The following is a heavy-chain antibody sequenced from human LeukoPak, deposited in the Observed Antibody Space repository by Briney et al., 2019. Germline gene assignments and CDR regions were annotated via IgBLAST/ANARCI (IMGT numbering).Heavy chain of an antibody. Sequence: SETLSLTCTVSGVSISSYYWSWIRQPPGKGLEWIGYIYYSGSTNYNPSLKSRVTISVDTSKNQFSQKLSSVTAADTAVYYCARGGGIMISSYYFDYWGQGTLVTVSS. J-gene: IGHJ4*02. D-gene: IGHD3/OR15-3a*01. V-gene: IGHV4-59*01. CDR1: GVSISSYY. CDR2: IYYSGST. CDR3: ARGGGIMISSYYFDY.